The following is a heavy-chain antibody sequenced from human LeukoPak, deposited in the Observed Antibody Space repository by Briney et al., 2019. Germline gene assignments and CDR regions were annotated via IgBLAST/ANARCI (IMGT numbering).Heavy chain of an antibody. CDR2: IYHSGST. CDR3: ATAVPRYYYDSSDPTPGIGY. Sequence: SETLSLTCTVSGGSISSSSYYWGWIRQPPGKGLEWIGSIYHSGSTYYNPSLKSRVTISVDTSKNQFSLKLSSVTAADTAVYYCATAVPRYYYDSSDPTPGIGYWGQGTLVTVSS. J-gene: IGHJ4*02. D-gene: IGHD3-22*01. V-gene: IGHV4-39*07. CDR1: GGSISSSSYY.